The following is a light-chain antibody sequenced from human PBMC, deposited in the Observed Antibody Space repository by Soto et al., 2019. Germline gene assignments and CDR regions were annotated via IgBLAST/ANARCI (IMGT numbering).Light chain of an antibody. J-gene: IGKJ5*01. Sequence: DIQLTQSQSSLSASVGETVTITCRASQDIDNSLNWYQHKPGKAPKILVYAVSFLETGVPSRISGRGSGTIFSLTINSLQSDDFATYYCQQHDGRPTMTFGQGTRLDSK. CDR3: QQHDGRPTMT. CDR1: QDIDNS. CDR2: AVS. V-gene: IGKV1-33*01.